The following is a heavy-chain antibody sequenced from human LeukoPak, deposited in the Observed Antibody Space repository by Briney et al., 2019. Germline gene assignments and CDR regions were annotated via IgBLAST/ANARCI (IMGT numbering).Heavy chain of an antibody. D-gene: IGHD6-6*01. CDR2: ISAYNGNT. V-gene: IGHV1-18*01. CDR3: ARDLSDSSSSYYYYMDV. J-gene: IGHJ6*03. CDR1: GYTFTSYG. Sequence: ASVKVSCKASGYTFTSYGISWVRQAPGQGLEWMGWISAYNGNTNYAQKLQGRVTMTTDTSTSTVYMELSSLRSEDTAVYYCARDLSDSSSSYYYYMDVWGKGTTVTVSS.